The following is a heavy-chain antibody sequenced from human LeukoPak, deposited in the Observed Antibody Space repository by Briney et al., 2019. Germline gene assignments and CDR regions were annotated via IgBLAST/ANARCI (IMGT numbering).Heavy chain of an antibody. Sequence: PGGSLRLSCAASGFTFSNYDMNWVRQAPGKGLEWVSSISGSSSSIYYADSVKGRFTISRDNSKNTLYLQMNSLRAEDTAVYYCARDLGLTGYYATFDYWGQGTLVTVSS. D-gene: IGHD3-9*01. V-gene: IGHV3-21*01. CDR1: GFTFSNYD. J-gene: IGHJ4*02. CDR2: ISGSSSSI. CDR3: ARDLGLTGYYATFDY.